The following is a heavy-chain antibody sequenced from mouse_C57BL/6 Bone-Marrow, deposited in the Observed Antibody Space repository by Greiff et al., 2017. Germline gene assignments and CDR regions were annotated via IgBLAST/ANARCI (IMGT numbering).Heavy chain of an antibody. Sequence: QVQLQQSGPGLVQPSQRLSITCTVSGFSFTSYGVHWVRQSPGKGLEWLGVIWRGGSTDYNAAFMSRLSITKDNSKSQVFFKMNSLQADDTAIYYCAKNLLTGFYAMDYWGQGTSVTVSS. D-gene: IGHD4-1*01. CDR1: GFSFTSYG. CDR3: AKNLLTGFYAMDY. J-gene: IGHJ4*01. V-gene: IGHV2-5*01. CDR2: IWRGGST.